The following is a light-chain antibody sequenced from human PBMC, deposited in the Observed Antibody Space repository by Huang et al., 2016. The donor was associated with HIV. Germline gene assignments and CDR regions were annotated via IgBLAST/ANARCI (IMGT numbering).Light chain of an antibody. CDR3: QQYYSTPPN. J-gene: IGKJ5*01. Sequence: DIVMTQSPDPLAVPLGERATINCKSSQSVLYNSNNKNYLAWYQQKPGQPPKLLIYGASTLEVGVPYRFSGSGSGTDFTLPISSLQAEDVAVYYCQQYYSTPPNFGQGTRLEIK. V-gene: IGKV4-1*01. CDR2: GAS. CDR1: QSVLYNSNNKNY.